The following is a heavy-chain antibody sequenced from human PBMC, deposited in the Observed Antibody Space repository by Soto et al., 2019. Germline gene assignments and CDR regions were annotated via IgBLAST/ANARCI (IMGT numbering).Heavy chain of an antibody. D-gene: IGHD2-15*01. V-gene: IGHV3-73*01. CDR2: IRSKPNTDAT. CDR1: GFTFSDSA. J-gene: IGHJ6*03. CDR3: TRHVDCSGGSCYSGYYYMDV. Sequence: PGGSLRLSCAASGFTFSDSAMHWVRQASGKGLEWVGRIRSKPNTDATAYAASVKGRFTISRDDSKNTAYLQMNSLKTEDTAVYYCTRHVDCSGGSCYSGYYYMDVRGKGTTVTVSS.